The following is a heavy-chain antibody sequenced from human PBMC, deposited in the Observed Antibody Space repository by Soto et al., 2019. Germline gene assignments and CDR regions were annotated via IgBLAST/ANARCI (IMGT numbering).Heavy chain of an antibody. CDR3: ARLLVGALSYAFDI. J-gene: IGHJ3*02. Sequence: SVKVSCKASGGTFSSYAISWVRQAPGQGLEWMGGIIPIFGTANYAQKFQGRVTITADESTSTAYMELSSLRSEDTAVYYCARLLVGALSYAFDIWGQGTMVTVSS. V-gene: IGHV1-69*13. CDR1: GGTFSSYA. CDR2: IIPIFGTA. D-gene: IGHD1-26*01.